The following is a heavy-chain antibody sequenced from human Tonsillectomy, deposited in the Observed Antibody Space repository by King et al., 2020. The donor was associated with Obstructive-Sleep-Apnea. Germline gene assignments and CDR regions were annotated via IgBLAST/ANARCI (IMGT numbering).Heavy chain of an antibody. J-gene: IGHJ6*02. Sequence: VQLVESGGGLVQPGRSLRLSCAASGFTFDDYAMHWVRQDPGKGLEWVSGISWNSYSIDYADSVKGRFTISRDNAKNSLYLQMNSLRAEDTASYYCARDNHGLDVWGQGTTVTVSS. V-gene: IGHV3-9*01. CDR3: ARDNHGLDV. CDR2: ISWNSYSI. CDR1: GFTFDDYA.